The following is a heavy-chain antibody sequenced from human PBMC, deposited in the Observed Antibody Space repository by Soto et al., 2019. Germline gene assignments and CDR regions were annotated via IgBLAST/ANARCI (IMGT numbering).Heavy chain of an antibody. J-gene: IGHJ6*02. V-gene: IGHV1-8*01. D-gene: IGHD3-10*01. CDR3: ARDGFRGIDV. CDR2: MNPNSANT. Sequence: QVQLVQSGAEVKKPGASVKVSCKASGYTFTSYDINWVRQATGQGLEWMGWMNPNSANTGYAQKSQRRVTIATNPSITTAYMQFSSLSAEDTAVYYCARDGFRGIDVWGLGTTVTVSS. CDR1: GYTFTSYD.